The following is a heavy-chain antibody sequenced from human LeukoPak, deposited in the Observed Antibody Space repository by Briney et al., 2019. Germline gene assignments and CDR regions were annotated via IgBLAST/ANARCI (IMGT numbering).Heavy chain of an antibody. V-gene: IGHV3-66*01. CDR3: ARVAWIQLWSGGYYFDY. Sequence: GGSLSLSCAASGFTVSSNYMSWVRQAPGKGLEWVSVIYSGGSTYYADSVKGRFTISRDNSKNTLYLQMNSLRAEDTAVYYCARVAWIQLWSGGYYFDYWGQGTLVTVSS. J-gene: IGHJ4*02. D-gene: IGHD5-18*01. CDR1: GFTVSSNY. CDR2: IYSGGST.